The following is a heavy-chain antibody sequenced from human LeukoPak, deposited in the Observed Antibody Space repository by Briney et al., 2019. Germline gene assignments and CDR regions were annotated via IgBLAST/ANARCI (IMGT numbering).Heavy chain of an antibody. CDR3: TTGYYDILTGYSPSDY. D-gene: IGHD3-9*01. CDR1: GFTFGDYA. CDR2: IRSKAYGGTT. J-gene: IGHJ4*02. V-gene: IGHV3-49*03. Sequence: PGGSLRLSCTASGFTFGDYAMSWFRQAPGKGLEWVGFIRSKAYGGTTEYAASVKGRFTISRDDSKSIAYLQMNSLKTEDTAMYYCTTGYYDILTGYSPSDYWGQGTLVTVSS.